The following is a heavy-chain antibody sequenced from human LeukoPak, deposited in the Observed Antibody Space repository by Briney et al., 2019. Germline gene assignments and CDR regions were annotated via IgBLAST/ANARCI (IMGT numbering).Heavy chain of an antibody. CDR2: ISAYNGNT. D-gene: IGHD6-13*01. CDR1: GYTFTSYG. J-gene: IGHJ6*02. V-gene: IGHV1-18*01. CDR3: ARGFAGLGNIAGKRSYYGMDV. Sequence: ASVKVSCKASGYTFTSYGISWVRQAPGQGLEWMGWISAYNGNTNYALKLQGRVTMTTDTSTSTAYMELRSLRSDDTAVYYCARGFAGLGNIAGKRSYYGMDVWGQGTTVTVSS.